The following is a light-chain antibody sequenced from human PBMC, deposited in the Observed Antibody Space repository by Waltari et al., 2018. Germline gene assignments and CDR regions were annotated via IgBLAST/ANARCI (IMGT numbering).Light chain of an antibody. CDR2: EVS. J-gene: IGLJ1*01. Sequence: QSALTQPPSASGSPGQSVAISCTGTSSDVGGYNYVSWYQQHPGKAPNLMFYEVSKRPSGFPDRCAGPKSGNTASLTVSGLQPEEEADYYCSSHAGSNNPYVFGTGTKVTVL. CDR3: SSHAGSNNPYV. V-gene: IGLV2-8*01. CDR1: SSDVGGYNY.